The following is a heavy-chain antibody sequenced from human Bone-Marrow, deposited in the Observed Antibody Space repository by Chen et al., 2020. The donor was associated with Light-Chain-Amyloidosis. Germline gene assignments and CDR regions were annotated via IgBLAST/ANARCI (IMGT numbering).Heavy chain of an antibody. Sequence: EALLAQSAPEGKERARTLKKSCKGSGYIFPNYWIGWVRQMPGKGLEWMGVIYHDDSDARYSPSFEGQVTISADKSITTAYLQWRSLKASGTARYYCARRRDGYNFDYWGQGTLVTVSS. D-gene: IGHD5-12*01. V-gene: IGHV5-51*01. CDR1: GYIFPNYW. CDR3: ARRRDGYNFDY. J-gene: IGHJ4*02. CDR2: IYHDDSDA.